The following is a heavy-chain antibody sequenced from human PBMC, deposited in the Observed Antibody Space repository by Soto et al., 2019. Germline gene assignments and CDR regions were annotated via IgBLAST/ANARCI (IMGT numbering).Heavy chain of an antibody. Sequence: SVKVSCKASGFTFTSSAMQWVRQARGQRLEWIGWIVVGSGNTNYAQKFQERVTITRDMSTSTAYMELSSLRSEDTAVYYCAARTYYYDSSGYPHDAFDIWGQGTMVTVSS. J-gene: IGHJ3*02. D-gene: IGHD3-22*01. V-gene: IGHV1-58*02. CDR2: IVVGSGNT. CDR1: GFTFTSSA. CDR3: AARTYYYDSSGYPHDAFDI.